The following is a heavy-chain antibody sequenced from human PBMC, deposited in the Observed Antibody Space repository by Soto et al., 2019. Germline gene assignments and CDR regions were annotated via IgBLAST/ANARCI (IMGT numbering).Heavy chain of an antibody. V-gene: IGHV3-11*06. CDR3: ARADLLWFGELSTPFDH. CDR1: GFIFKDFY. J-gene: IGHJ4*02. D-gene: IGHD3-10*01. Sequence: GGSLRLSCAASGFIFKDFYMSWIRQAPGKGLEWVSYITSSSSDTKYADSVKGRFTISRDNAKSLLYLQINSLRAEDTAVYYCARADLLWFGELSTPFDHWGQGTRVTVSS. CDR2: ITSSSSDT.